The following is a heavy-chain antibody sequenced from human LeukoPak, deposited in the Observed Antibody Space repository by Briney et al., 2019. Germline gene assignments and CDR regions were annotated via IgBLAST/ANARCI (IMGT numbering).Heavy chain of an antibody. CDR3: ARVPNYSWFGDW. D-gene: IGHD3-10*01. CDR2: ISSSSSYI. J-gene: IGHJ4*02. V-gene: IGHV3-21*01. CDR1: GFTFSSYS. Sequence: GGSLRLSCAASGFTFSSYSMNWVRQAPGKGLEWVSSISSSSSYIYYADSVKGRFTISRDNAKNSLYLQMNSLIAGDTAVYYCARVPNYSWFGDWWGQGTLVTVSS.